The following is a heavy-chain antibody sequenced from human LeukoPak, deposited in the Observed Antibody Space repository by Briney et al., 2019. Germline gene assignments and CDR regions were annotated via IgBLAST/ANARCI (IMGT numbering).Heavy chain of an antibody. CDR1: GFTFSSYW. Sequence: GGSLRLSCAASGFTFSSYWMHWVRQALGKGLVWVSRVDSGGTNTIYADSVQGRFTISRDNAKNSLYLQINSLRAEDTALYYCARGGPDLAFDVWGQGTMVTVSS. CDR3: ARGGPDLAFDV. CDR2: VDSGGTNT. J-gene: IGHJ3*01. V-gene: IGHV3-74*01. D-gene: IGHD1-14*01.